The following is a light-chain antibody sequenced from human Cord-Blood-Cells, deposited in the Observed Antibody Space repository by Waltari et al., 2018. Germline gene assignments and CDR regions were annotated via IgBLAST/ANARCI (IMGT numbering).Light chain of an antibody. V-gene: IGLV2-14*01. CDR2: DVS. Sequence: QSALTQPASVSGSPGPSITISCTRTSSDVGGYTYFSWYQQPPGKAPKLSIYDVSTRPPGVSNRFSGSKSGNTASLTISGLQAEDEADYYCSSYTRSSTYVFGTGTKVTVL. CDR3: SSYTRSSTYV. J-gene: IGLJ1*01. CDR1: SSDVGGYTY.